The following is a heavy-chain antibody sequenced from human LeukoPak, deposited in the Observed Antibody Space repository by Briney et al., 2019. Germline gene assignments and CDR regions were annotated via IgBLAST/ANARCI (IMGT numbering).Heavy chain of an antibody. V-gene: IGHV4-30-4*08. CDR2: IYYSGST. Sequence: SQTLSLTCTVSGGSISSGDYYWSWIRQPPGKGLEWIGYIYYSGSTDYNPSLKSRVTISVDTSKNQFSLKQSSVTAADPAVYYCARFMDIAGEPPVSGGAFDIWGQGTMVTVSS. CDR3: ARFMDIAGEPPVSGGAFDI. D-gene: IGHD2-2*03. J-gene: IGHJ3*02. CDR1: GGSISSGDYY.